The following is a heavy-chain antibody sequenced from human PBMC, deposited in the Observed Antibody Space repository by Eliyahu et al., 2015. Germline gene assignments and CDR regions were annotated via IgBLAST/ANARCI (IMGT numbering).Heavy chain of an antibody. Sequence: EVQLLESGGGLVQPGGSLRLSCAASGFTFSXYAMXWVRQAPGKGLEWGSAISGSGGSTYYADSVKGRFTISRDNSKNTLYLQMNSLRAEDTAVYYCAKAPGKIRGSYLFDYWGQGTLVTVSS. J-gene: IGHJ4*02. CDR2: ISGSGGST. CDR3: AKAPGKIRGSYLFDY. V-gene: IGHV3-23*01. CDR1: GFTFSXYA. D-gene: IGHD1-26*01.